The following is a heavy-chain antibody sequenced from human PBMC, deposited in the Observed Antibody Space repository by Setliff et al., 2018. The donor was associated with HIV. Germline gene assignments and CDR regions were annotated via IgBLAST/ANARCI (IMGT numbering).Heavy chain of an antibody. D-gene: IGHD3-22*01. J-gene: IGHJ2*01. Sequence: SETLSLTCNVSGASISSHSWTWIRQPPGKGLEWIGSIDYSGRTDKKTSLKSRLRMSIDTSKNQFYVNLFSVTSADTAIYYCARVVYDSGGFSTTAGPLYLDLWGRGTLVTVSS. CDR3: ARVVYDSGGFSTTAGPLYLDL. CDR2: IDYSGRT. CDR1: GASISSHS. V-gene: IGHV4-59*11.